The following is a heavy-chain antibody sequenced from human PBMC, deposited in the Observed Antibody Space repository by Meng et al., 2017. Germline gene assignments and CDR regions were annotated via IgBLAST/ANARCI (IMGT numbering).Heavy chain of an antibody. D-gene: IGHD3-22*01. CDR2: INPSGGST. V-gene: IGHV1-46*01. CDR3: ARSITMIVVAGFYYYYGMDV. Sequence: ASVKVSCKASGYTFTSYYMHWVRQAPGQGLEWMGIINPSGGSTSYAQKFQGRVTMTRDTSTSTVYMELSSLRPEDTAVYYCARSITMIVVAGFYYYYGMDVWGQGTTVTV. J-gene: IGHJ6*02. CDR1: GYTFTSYY.